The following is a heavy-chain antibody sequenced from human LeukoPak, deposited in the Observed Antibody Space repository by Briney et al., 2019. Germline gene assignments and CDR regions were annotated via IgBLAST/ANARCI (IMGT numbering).Heavy chain of an antibody. D-gene: IGHD2-8*01. Sequence: SETLSLTCSVSGGSTSSGSYYWSWIRHPAGKGLEWIGRTYTSGSTNYNPSLKSRVTISVDTSKNQFSLKLSSVTAADTAVYYCARAPLYVYYYYMDVWGKGTTVTISS. V-gene: IGHV4-61*02. CDR3: ARAPLYVYYYYMDV. J-gene: IGHJ6*03. CDR1: GGSTSSGSYY. CDR2: TYTSGST.